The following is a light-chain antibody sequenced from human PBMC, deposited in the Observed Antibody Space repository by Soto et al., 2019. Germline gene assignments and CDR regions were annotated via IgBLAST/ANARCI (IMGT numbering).Light chain of an antibody. Sequence: TVLTQSPATLSLSPGERATLSCKASQSIGNSLGWFQQKPGQAPRLLIDDAFNRATGIPARFTGSGSGSDFSLTISSLEPEDFAVYYCRQRYNWPLSFGGGTKVEIK. CDR2: DAF. CDR3: RQRYNWPLS. J-gene: IGKJ4*01. CDR1: QSIGNS. V-gene: IGKV3-11*01.